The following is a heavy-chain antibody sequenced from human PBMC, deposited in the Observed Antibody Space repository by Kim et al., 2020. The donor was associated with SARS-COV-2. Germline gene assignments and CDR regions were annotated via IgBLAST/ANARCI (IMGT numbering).Heavy chain of an antibody. D-gene: IGHD3-9*01. CDR1: GYTFTSYA. Sequence: ASVKVSCKASGYTFTSYAMNWVRQAPGQGLEWMGWINTNTGNPTYAQGFTGRFVFSLDTSVSTAYLQISSLKAEDTAVYYCARDSLYDILAWFDPWGQGTLVPVSS. J-gene: IGHJ5*02. V-gene: IGHV7-4-1*02. CDR3: ARDSLYDILAWFDP. CDR2: INTNTGNP.